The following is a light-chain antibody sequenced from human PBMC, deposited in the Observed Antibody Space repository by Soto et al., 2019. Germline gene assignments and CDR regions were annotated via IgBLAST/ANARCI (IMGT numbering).Light chain of an antibody. CDR1: QSVSSN. Sequence: EIVMTQSPGTLSVSPGERATLSCRASQSVSSNLACYQQKPGQAPRLLIYGASTRATGIPARFSGSRSGTEFTLTISRLQSEDFAVYYCQQYNNWPRTFGQGTKVEIK. J-gene: IGKJ1*01. CDR2: GAS. V-gene: IGKV3-15*01. CDR3: QQYNNWPRT.